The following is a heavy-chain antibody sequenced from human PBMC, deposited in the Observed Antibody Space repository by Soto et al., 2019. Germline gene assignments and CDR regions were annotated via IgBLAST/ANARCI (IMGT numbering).Heavy chain of an antibody. V-gene: IGHV3-7*01. CDR2: IKQDGSEK. CDR1: GFTFSSYW. CDR3: ARVRPYGDYVNPGDFGFDY. D-gene: IGHD4-17*01. J-gene: IGHJ4*02. Sequence: EVQLVESGGGLVQPGGSLRLSCAASGFTFSSYWMSWVRQAPGKGLEWVANIKQDGSEKYYVDSVKGRFTISRDNAKNPLYLQMNSLRTEVTAVYYCARVRPYGDYVNPGDFGFDYWGQGTLVTVSS.